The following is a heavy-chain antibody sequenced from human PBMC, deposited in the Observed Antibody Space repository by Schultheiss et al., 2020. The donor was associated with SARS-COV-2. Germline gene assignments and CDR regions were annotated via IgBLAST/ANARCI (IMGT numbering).Heavy chain of an antibody. CDR3: ARGSGSSRCFDY. CDR1: GFTFSSYG. J-gene: IGHJ4*02. D-gene: IGHD6-13*01. Sequence: GGSLRLSCAASGFTFSSYGMHWVRQAPGMGLEWVAVIWYDGSNKYYADSVKGRFTISRDNSKNTLYLQMNSLRAEDTAVYYCARGSGSSRCFDYWGQGTLVTVSS. V-gene: IGHV3-33*01. CDR2: IWYDGSNK.